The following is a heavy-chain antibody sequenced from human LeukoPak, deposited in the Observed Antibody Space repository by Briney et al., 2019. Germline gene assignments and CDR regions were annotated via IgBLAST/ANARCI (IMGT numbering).Heavy chain of an antibody. V-gene: IGHV3-48*01. CDR3: ARDSQRRFYGSGKNWFDP. Sequence: GGSLRLSCAASGFTFSSYSMNWVRQAPGKGLEWVSYISSSSSTIYYAGSVKGRFTISRDNAKNSLYLQMNSLRAEDTAVYYCARDSQRRFYGSGKNWFDPWGQGTLVTVSS. J-gene: IGHJ5*02. CDR1: GFTFSSYS. CDR2: ISSSSSTI. D-gene: IGHD3-10*01.